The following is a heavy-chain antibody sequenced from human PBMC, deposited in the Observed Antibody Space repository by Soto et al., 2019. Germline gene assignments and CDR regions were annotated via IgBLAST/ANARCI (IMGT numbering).Heavy chain of an antibody. CDR2: IYWDDDK. J-gene: IGHJ4*02. Sequence: QITLKESGPTLVKPTQTLTLTCTFSGFSLRNSGVGVGWIRQPPGKALEWLALIYWDDDKRYSPSLKSRLTITKDTSKNKVVLTMTNMDPVDTSTYYCAHLTTGGFYFDYLGQGTLVTVSS. CDR3: AHLTTGGFYFDY. V-gene: IGHV2-5*02. CDR1: GFSLRNSGVG. D-gene: IGHD4-17*01.